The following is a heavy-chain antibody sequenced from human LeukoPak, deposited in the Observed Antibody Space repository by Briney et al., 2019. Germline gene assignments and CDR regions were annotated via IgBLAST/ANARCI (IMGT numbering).Heavy chain of an antibody. Sequence: PSETLSLTCAVYGGSFSGYYWSWIRQPPGKGLEWIGEINHSGSTNYNPSLKRRVTISVDTSKNQFSLKLSSVTAADTAVYYCARSVSRITMIVVGDWFDPWGQGTLVTVSS. CDR1: GGSFSGYY. CDR3: ARSVSRITMIVVGDWFDP. J-gene: IGHJ5*02. CDR2: INHSGST. V-gene: IGHV4-34*01. D-gene: IGHD3-22*01.